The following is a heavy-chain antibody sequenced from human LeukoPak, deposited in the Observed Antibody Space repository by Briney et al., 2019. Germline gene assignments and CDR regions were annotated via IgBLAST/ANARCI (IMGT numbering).Heavy chain of an antibody. CDR2: ISSSSSTI. CDR1: GFTFSSYS. Sequence: GGSLRLSCAASGFTFSSYSMNWVRQAPGKGLEWVSYISSSSSTIYYADSVKGRFTISRDNAKNSLYLQMNSLRAEDTAVYYCARGENSSWFDPWGQGTLVTVSS. D-gene: IGHD4-11*01. CDR3: ARGENSSWFDP. J-gene: IGHJ5*02. V-gene: IGHV3-48*01.